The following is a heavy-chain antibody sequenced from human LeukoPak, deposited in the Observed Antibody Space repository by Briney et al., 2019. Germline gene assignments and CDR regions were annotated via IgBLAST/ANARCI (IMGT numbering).Heavy chain of an antibody. J-gene: IGHJ6*04. CDR3: ARRRSANDYGMDV. CDR2: ISSSSSYI. V-gene: IGHV3-21*01. Sequence: NPGGSLRLSCAASGFTFSSYSMNWVRQAPGKGLEWVSSISSSSSYIYYADSVKGRFTISRDNAKNSLYLQMNSLRAEDTAVYYCARRRSANDYGMDVWGKGTTVTVSS. CDR1: GFTFSSYS.